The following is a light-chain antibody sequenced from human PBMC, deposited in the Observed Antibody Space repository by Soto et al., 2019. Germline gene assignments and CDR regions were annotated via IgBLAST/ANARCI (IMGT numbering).Light chain of an antibody. J-gene: IGLJ1*01. CDR1: TSDVGGYSF. Sequence: QSALTQPASVSGSPGQSITISCTGTTSDVGGYSFVSWYLLHPGKAPKLMIYEVSNRPSGVSNRFSGSKSGNTASLTISGLQAEDESDYYCSSYTTSGTRVFGTGTKLTVL. CDR2: EVS. CDR3: SSYTTSGTRV. V-gene: IGLV2-14*01.